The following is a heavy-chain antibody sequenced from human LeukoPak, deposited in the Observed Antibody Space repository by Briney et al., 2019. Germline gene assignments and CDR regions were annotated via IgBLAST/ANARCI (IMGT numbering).Heavy chain of an antibody. Sequence: GGSLRLSCAASGFTFSSYSMNWVRQAPGKGLEWVSSISSSSSYIYYADSVKGRFTISRDNAKNSLYLQMNSLRAEDTAVYYCARDRALGYSSSSRRWVGYYFDYWGQGTLVTVSS. CDR2: ISSSSSYI. D-gene: IGHD6-6*01. CDR1: GFTFSSYS. CDR3: ARDRALGYSSSSRRWVGYYFDY. J-gene: IGHJ4*02. V-gene: IGHV3-21*01.